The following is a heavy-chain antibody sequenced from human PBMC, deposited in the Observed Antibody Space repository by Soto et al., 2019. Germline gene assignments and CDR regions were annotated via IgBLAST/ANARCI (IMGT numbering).Heavy chain of an antibody. CDR3: VQGASTAHQPLDS. Sequence: QVQLVESGGGVVQPGRSLRLSCAASGFIFRNFGMHWVRRAPGKGLEWVAAISGDGNDKYYADSMKGRFTISRDNFNNTLYLQLNSLRPEDTAMYHCVQGASTAHQPLDSWGQGVLVTVSS. V-gene: IGHV3-30*03. CDR1: GFIFRNFG. J-gene: IGHJ4*02. CDR2: ISGDGNDK. D-gene: IGHD1-26*01.